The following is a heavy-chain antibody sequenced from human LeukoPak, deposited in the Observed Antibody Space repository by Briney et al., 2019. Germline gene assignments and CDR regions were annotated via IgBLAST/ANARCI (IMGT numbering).Heavy chain of an antibody. J-gene: IGHJ4*02. V-gene: IGHV1-69*05. CDR2: IIPIFGTA. CDR3: ARQGYYDSSGYPLYYFDY. D-gene: IGHD3-22*01. Sequence: GASVKVSCKASGGTFSSYAISWVRQAPGQGLEWTGGIIPIFGTANYAQKFQGRVTITTDESTSTAYMELSSLRSEDTAVYYCARQGYYDSSGYPLYYFDYWGQGTLVTVSS. CDR1: GGTFSSYA.